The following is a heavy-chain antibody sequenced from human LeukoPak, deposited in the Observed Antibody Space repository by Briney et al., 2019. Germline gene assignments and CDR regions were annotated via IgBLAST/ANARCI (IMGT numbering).Heavy chain of an antibody. D-gene: IGHD2-15*01. J-gene: IGHJ4*02. CDR2: ISSSSSYI. V-gene: IGHV3-21*01. CDR1: GFTFSSYS. CDR3: ARDSLYCSGGSCYETKFDY. Sequence: PGGSLRLSCAASGFTFSSYSMNWVRQAPGKGLEWVSSISSSSSYIYYADSVKGRFTISRDNAKNSLYLQMNSLRAEDTAVYYCARDSLYCSGGSCYETKFDYWGQGTLVTVSS.